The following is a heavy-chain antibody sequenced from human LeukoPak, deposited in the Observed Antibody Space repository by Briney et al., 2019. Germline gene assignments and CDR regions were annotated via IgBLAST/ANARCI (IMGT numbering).Heavy chain of an antibody. CDR3: ARFATESGSYQTFDY. D-gene: IGHD1-26*01. V-gene: IGHV4-59*01. J-gene: IGHJ4*02. CDR1: GGSISSYY. CDR2: IYYSGST. Sequence: SETLSLTCTVSGGSISSYYWSWIRQPPGKGLEWIGYIYYSGSTNYNPSLKSRVTISVDTSKNQFSLKLSSVTAADTAVYCCARFATESGSYQTFDYWGQGTLVTVSS.